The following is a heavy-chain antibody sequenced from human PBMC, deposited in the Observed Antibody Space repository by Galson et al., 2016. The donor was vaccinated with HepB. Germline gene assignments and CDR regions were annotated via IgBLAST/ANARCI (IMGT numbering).Heavy chain of an antibody. J-gene: IGHJ5*02. CDR2: TYYRSKWFN. CDR1: GDSVSTYSAS. D-gene: IGHD2-15*01. CDR3: ARRNNDVVVDGKLGFDP. V-gene: IGHV6-1*01. Sequence: CAISGDSVSTYSASWHWIRQSPSRGLEWLGRTYYRSKWFNDYAGSVKSRITINADTSKNRFSLQLNSVTPEDAAVYYCARRNNDVVVDGKLGFDPWGQGLLVTVSS.